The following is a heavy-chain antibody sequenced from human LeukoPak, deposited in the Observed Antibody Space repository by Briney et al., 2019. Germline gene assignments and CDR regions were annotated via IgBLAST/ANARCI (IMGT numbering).Heavy chain of an antibody. CDR3: ARDTPWPTAYDY. V-gene: IGHV1-2*02. Sequence: GASVKVSCKASGYTFTGYYMHWVRQAPGQGLEWMGWINPNSGGTNYAQKFQGRVTMTRDTSISTAYMELRSLRSDDTAVYYCARDTPWPTAYDYWGQGTLVTVSS. CDR2: INPNSGGT. D-gene: IGHD5-12*01. CDR1: GYTFTGYY. J-gene: IGHJ4*02.